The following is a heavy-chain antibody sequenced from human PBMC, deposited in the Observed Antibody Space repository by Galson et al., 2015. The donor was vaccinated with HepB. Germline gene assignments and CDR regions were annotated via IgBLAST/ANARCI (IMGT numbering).Heavy chain of an antibody. CDR1: GGTFSSYA. CDR2: IIPIFGTA. CDR3: ARDRPDSSGWFWFDP. J-gene: IGHJ5*02. D-gene: IGHD6-19*01. Sequence: SVKVSCKASGGTFSSYAISWVRQAPGQGLEWMGGIIPIFGTANYAQKFQGRVTITADESTSTAYMELSSLRSEDTAVYYCARDRPDSSGWFWFDPWGQGTLVTVSS. V-gene: IGHV1-69*13.